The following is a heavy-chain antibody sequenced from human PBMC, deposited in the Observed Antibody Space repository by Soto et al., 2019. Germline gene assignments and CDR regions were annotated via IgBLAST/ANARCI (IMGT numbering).Heavy chain of an antibody. Sequence: QVQLQQWGAGLLKPSETLSLTCAVYGGSFSGYYWSWIRQPPGKGLEWIGEINHSGSTNYNPSLKSRVTISVDTSKNQFSLKLSSVTAADTAVYYCAREMVRGAERYYYYYGMDVWGQGTTVTVSS. CDR3: AREMVRGAERYYYYYGMDV. CDR1: GGSFSGYY. J-gene: IGHJ6*02. V-gene: IGHV4-34*01. CDR2: INHSGST. D-gene: IGHD3-10*01.